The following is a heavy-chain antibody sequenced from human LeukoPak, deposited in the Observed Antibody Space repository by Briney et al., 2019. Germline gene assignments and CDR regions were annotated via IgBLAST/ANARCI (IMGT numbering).Heavy chain of an antibody. CDR1: GFTFSSYW. D-gene: IGHD1-26*01. CDR3: ARGSGGSKYYFDY. J-gene: IGHJ4*02. CDR2: IKQDGSEK. Sequence: GGSLRLSCAASGFTFSSYWMSWVRQAPGKGLEWVANIKQDGSEKYYVDSVKGRFTISRDNAKNSLYLQMNSLRAEDTAVYYCARGSGGSKYYFDYWGQGTLVTVSS. V-gene: IGHV3-7*04.